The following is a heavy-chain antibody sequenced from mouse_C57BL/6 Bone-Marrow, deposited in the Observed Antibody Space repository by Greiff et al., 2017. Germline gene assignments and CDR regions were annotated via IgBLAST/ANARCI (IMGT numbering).Heavy chain of an antibody. D-gene: IGHD2-14*01. J-gene: IGHJ3*01. CDR1: GFTFSDYG. CDR3: ARGDYKYGGAWFAY. CDR2: ISSGSSTI. Sequence: EVQLVASGGGLVKPGGSLKLSCAASGFTFSDYGMHCVRQAPEKGLEWVAYISSGSSTIYYAVTVKGRFTISRDNAKNTLFLQMTSLRSEDTAMYYCARGDYKYGGAWFAYWGQGTLVTVSA. V-gene: IGHV5-17*01.